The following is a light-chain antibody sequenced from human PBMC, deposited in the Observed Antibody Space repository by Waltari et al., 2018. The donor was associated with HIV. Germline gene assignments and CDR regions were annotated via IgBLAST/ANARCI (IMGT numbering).Light chain of an antibody. CDR2: GKN. J-gene: IGLJ2*01. CDR3: NSRDSSGNHP. Sequence: SSELTQDPAVSVALGQTVRVTCQGDSLRSYNTSWYHQKPGQAPVLVIYGKNNRPSGIPDRFSGSSSGNTASLTIAGAQAEDEADYYCNSRDSSGNHPFGGGTKLTVL. V-gene: IGLV3-19*01. CDR1: SLRSYN.